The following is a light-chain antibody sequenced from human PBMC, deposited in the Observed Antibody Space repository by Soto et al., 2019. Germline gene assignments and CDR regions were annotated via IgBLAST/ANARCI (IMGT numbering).Light chain of an antibody. CDR2: GAS. CDR1: QSVSRR. Sequence: EIVLSQSPGALSFYPGGRVTLSCRASQSVSRRLAWYQHRPGQSPRLLISGASMRASGVPVRFSGSGSGTDFTLTISRLEPEDFAVYYCQHYGETPITFGLGTRLAI. V-gene: IGKV3-20*01. CDR3: QHYGETPIT. J-gene: IGKJ5*01.